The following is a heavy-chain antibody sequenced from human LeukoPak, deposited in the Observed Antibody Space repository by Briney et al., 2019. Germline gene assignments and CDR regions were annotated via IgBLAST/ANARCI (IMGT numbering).Heavy chain of an antibody. V-gene: IGHV3-23*01. CDR2: VSDSGYST. J-gene: IGHJ5*02. D-gene: IGHD3-10*01. Sequence: GGSLRLSCAASGFSYSSYGMSWVRQAPGKGLEWVSAVSDSGYSTYYADSVKGRFTITRDNSKNTVYLQMNSLRAEDTAVYYCAKDFYVSGRLNWFDPWGQGTLVTVSS. CDR1: GFSYSSYG. CDR3: AKDFYVSGRLNWFDP.